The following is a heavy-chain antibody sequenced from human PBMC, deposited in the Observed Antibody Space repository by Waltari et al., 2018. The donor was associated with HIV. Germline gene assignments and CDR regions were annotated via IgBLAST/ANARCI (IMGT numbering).Heavy chain of an antibody. V-gene: IGHV3-48*02. D-gene: IGHD2-8*01. CDR2: MSSNSSTI. Sequence: EVQLVESGGGLVQPGGSLRLSCVASGFTFSYHAMNWVRQAPGKGLEWVSYMSSNSSTIYHVDSVKGRFTISRDNAKNSLYLQMNSLRDEDTAVYYCVRVGTSFDYWGQGTPVTVSS. CDR3: VRVGTSFDY. J-gene: IGHJ4*02. CDR1: GFTFSYHA.